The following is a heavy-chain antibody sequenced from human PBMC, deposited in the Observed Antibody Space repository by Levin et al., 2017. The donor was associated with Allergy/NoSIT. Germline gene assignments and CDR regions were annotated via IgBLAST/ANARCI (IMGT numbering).Heavy chain of an antibody. CDR3: ESGAADAYNMDV. CDR2: LYYSGTT. CDR1: CGPLISTSYY. J-gene: IGHJ6*03. D-gene: IGHD5-24*01. Sequence: SQTLSLTCTVSCGPLISTSYYWGWIRQPPGKGLEWIGTLYYSGTTYYKPSLWSRVTISVDTSKNQFSLRLTSLTAADTAVYYCESGAADAYNMDVWGTGTTVAVSS. V-gene: IGHV4-39*01.